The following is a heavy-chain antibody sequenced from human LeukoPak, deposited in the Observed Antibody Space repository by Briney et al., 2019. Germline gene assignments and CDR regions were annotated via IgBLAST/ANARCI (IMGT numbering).Heavy chain of an antibody. CDR1: GFPFSGYW. CDR2: INDVGRTT. J-gene: IGHJ6*02. CDR3: ARGHYYGMDV. Sequence: GGSLRLSCAASGFPFSGYWMHRGRHAPGKGLVWVSGINDVGRTTSYADSVKGRFTISRDNAKNTLYLQMNSLRAEDTAVYYCARGHYYGMDVWGQGTTVTVSS. V-gene: IGHV3-74*01.